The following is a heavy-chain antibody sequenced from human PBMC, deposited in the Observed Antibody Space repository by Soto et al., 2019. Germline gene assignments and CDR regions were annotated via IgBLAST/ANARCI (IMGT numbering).Heavy chain of an antibody. V-gene: IGHV3-53*01. CDR1: GFTVSSNY. J-gene: IGHJ4*02. Sequence: EVQLVESGGGLIQPGGSLRLSCAASGFTVSSNYMSWVRQAPGKGLEWVSVIYSGGSTYYADSVKGRFTISRENAKNTVDLQMNGLRAEDTAVYYCARGRSGWYYGFDYGGQGTLVTVS. D-gene: IGHD6-19*01. CDR2: IYSGGST. CDR3: ARGRSGWYYGFDY.